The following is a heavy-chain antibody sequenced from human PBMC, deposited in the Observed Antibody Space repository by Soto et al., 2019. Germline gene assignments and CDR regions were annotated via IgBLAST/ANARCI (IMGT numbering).Heavy chain of an antibody. CDR3: ARDGSSWYYYYYGMDV. CDR1: GFTFSSYW. CDR2: IKQDGSEK. D-gene: IGHD6-13*01. J-gene: IGHJ6*02. V-gene: IGHV3-7*05. Sequence: GGSLRLSCAASGFTFSSYWMSWVRQAPGKGLEWVANIKQDGSEKYYVDSVKGRFTISRDNAKNSLYLQMNSLRAEDTAVYYCARDGSSWYYYYYGMDVCGQGTTVTVSS.